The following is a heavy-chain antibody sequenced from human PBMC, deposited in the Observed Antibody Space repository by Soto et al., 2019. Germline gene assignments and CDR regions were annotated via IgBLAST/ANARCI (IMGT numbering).Heavy chain of an antibody. CDR3: TKDDPINRN. V-gene: IGHV3-15*01. Sequence: GGSLRLSCAASGFTFSNAWMSWVRQAPGKGLGWVGRIKSKTDGGTTDYAAPVKGRFTISRDDSKNMVFLQMNSLKIEDTAVYYCTKDDPINRNWGQGTLVTVSS. J-gene: IGHJ4*02. CDR1: GFTFSNAW. CDR2: IKSKTDGGTT.